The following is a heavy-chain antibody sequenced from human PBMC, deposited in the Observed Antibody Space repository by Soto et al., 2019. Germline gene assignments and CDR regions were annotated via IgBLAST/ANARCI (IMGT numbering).Heavy chain of an antibody. CDR2: ISWNSGSI. J-gene: IGHJ4*02. Sequence: GGSLRLSCAASGFTFDDYAMHWVRQAPGKGLEWVSGISWNSGSIGYADSVKGRFTISRDNAKNSLYLQMNSLRAEDTALYYCAKDQSPYGSGSYYNWGQGTLVTVYS. CDR3: AKDQSPYGSGSYYN. D-gene: IGHD3-10*01. CDR1: GFTFDDYA. V-gene: IGHV3-9*01.